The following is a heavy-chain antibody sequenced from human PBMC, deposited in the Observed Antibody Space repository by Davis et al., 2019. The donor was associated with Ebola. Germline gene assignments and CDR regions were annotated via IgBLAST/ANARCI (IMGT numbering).Heavy chain of an antibody. CDR2: IKQDGSDK. V-gene: IGHV3-7*03. CDR3: ARGPGTRCSSGGSCYPHY. D-gene: IGHD2-15*01. J-gene: IGHJ4*02. Sequence: GESLKISCAASGFTFSSYYMSWVRQAPGKGLEWVANIKQDGSDKYYVDSVNGRFTISRDNAKNSLYLQMNSLRAEDTAVYYCARGPGTRCSSGGSCYPHYWGQGTLVTVSS. CDR1: GFTFSSYY.